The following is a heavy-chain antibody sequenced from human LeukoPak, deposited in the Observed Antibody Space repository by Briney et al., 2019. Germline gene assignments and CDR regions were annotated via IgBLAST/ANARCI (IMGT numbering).Heavy chain of an antibody. CDR2: IYSGGST. CDR1: GFTVSSNY. CDR3: ARGVYDILTGYFDY. V-gene: IGHV3-66*01. J-gene: IGHJ4*02. Sequence: GGSLRLSCAASGFTVSSNYMSWVRQAPGKGLEWVSVIYSGGSTYYADSVKGRFTISRDNSKNTLYLQMNSLRAEDTAVYYCARGVYDILTGYFDYWGQGTLVTVSS. D-gene: IGHD3-9*01.